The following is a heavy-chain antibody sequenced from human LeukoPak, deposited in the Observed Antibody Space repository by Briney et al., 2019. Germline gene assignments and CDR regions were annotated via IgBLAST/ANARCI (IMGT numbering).Heavy chain of an antibody. V-gene: IGHV1-8*01. CDR3: ARRGYYDTSGYLFDD. CDR2: MNPNSGNA. Sequence: ASVKVSCKASGYTFTSYDINWVRQATGQGLEWMGWMNPNSGNAGYAQKFQGRVTMTRNTSISTAYMELSSLRSEDTAVYYCARRGYYDTSGYLFDDWGQGTLVTVSS. J-gene: IGHJ4*02. D-gene: IGHD3-22*01. CDR1: GYTFTSYD.